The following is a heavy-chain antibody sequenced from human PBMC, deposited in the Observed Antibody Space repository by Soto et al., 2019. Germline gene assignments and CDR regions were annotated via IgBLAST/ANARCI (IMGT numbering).Heavy chain of an antibody. V-gene: IGHV1-69*01. J-gene: IGHJ4*02. CDR3: ARVVVGSLLSLAY. D-gene: IGHD3-10*01. CDR2: ISPIFGTP. Sequence: QVQLVQSGAEVTKPGSSVTVSCKASGGTFSSYTISWVRQAPGQGLELMAGISPIFGTPIYAQKFQDRVTITADDSTMTAYMEMDRLTSADTAGYYSARVVVGSLLSLAYWGQGNLVTSSS. CDR1: GGTFSSYT.